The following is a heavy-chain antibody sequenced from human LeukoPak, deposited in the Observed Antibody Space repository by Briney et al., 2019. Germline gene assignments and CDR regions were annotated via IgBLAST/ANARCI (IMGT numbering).Heavy chain of an antibody. Sequence: ASVKVSCKTSGYTFTGYYIHWVRQAPGQGLEWMGWINPNSGGTNYAQKFQGRVTMTRDTSISTAYMELSRLRSDDTAVYYCASGGDIVATINDDAFDIWGQGTMVTVSS. D-gene: IGHD5-12*01. V-gene: IGHV1-2*02. CDR1: GYTFTGYY. CDR2: INPNSGGT. CDR3: ASGGDIVATINDDAFDI. J-gene: IGHJ3*02.